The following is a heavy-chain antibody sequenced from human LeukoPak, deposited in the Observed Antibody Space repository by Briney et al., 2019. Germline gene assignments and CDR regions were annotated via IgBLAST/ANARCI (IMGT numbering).Heavy chain of an antibody. D-gene: IGHD1-1*01. CDR1: GFSLTTSRVA. CDR3: AHKATTGIFDS. V-gene: IGHV2-5*02. CDR2: IYWDDDK. J-gene: IGHJ4*02. Sequence: SGPTLVKPTQPLTLTCTFSGFSLTTSRVAVGWIRHPPGKALEWLALIYWDDDKRYSPSLQTRLTITKDTSKNQVVLTMTNMDPVDTATYYCAHKATTGIFDSWGQGTLVTVSS.